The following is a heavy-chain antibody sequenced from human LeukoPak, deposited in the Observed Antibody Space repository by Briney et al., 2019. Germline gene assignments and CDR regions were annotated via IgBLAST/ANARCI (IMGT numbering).Heavy chain of an antibody. CDR2: ISSSSSYI. J-gene: IGHJ4*02. D-gene: IGHD1-26*01. CDR3: ASRSLGSYFSLVDY. V-gene: IGHV3-21*01. Sequence: GGSLRLSCAASGFTFSSYSMNWVRQAPGKGLEWVSSISSSSSYIYYADSVKGRFTISRDNAKNSLYLQMNSLRAEDTGVYYCASRSLGSYFSLVDYWGQGTLVTVSS. CDR1: GFTFSSYS.